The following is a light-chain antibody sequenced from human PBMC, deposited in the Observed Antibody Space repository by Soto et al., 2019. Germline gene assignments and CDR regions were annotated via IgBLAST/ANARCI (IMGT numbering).Light chain of an antibody. CDR2: STS. V-gene: IGKV3-20*01. J-gene: IGKJ4*01. CDR1: QSVGTSW. CDR3: HQYDSSPLT. Sequence: EIVLTQSPGTLSLSPGERVTLSCRASQSVGTSWLAWYQQKPGQSPRLLIYSTSSRATGIPDRFSGSGSETDFALTISRLEPEDSAVYYCHQYDSSPLTFGGGTKVEIK.